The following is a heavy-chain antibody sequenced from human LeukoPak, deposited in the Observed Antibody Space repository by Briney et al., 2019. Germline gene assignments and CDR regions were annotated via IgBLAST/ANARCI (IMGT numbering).Heavy chain of an antibody. V-gene: IGHV1-46*01. J-gene: IGHJ5*02. CDR3: ASSRSIRWWFDP. CDR2: INPSGGST. CDR1: GYTFTSYY. Sequence: ASVKVSCKASGYTFTSYYMHWLRQAPGQGLEWMGIINPSGGSTSYAQKFQGRVTMTRDTSTSTVYMELSSLRSEDTAVYYCASSRSIRWWFDPWGQGTLVTVSS. D-gene: IGHD3-10*01.